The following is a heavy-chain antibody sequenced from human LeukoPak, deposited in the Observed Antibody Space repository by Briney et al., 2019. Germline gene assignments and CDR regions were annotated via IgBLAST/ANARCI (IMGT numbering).Heavy chain of an antibody. Sequence: GGSLTLSCPASGFTFDDYGMHWVRQVPGKGPEWVVGISPEGRFKTYADSVRGRISISRDNSMYIMFLHMNSPRPEDTAVYFCAKEAGRHDAFDVWGQGTRVTVSS. D-gene: IGHD6-6*01. CDR1: GFTFDDYG. CDR3: AKEAGRHDAFDV. J-gene: IGHJ3*01. V-gene: IGHV3-30*13. CDR2: ISPEGRFK.